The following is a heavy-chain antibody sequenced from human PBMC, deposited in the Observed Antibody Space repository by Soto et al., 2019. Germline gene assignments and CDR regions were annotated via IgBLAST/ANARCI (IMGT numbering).Heavy chain of an antibody. Sequence: SVKVSCKASGYTFTNYGFIWVRQAPGQGLEWMGGIIPIFGTANYAQKFQGRVTITADESTSTAYMELSSLRSEDTAVYYCARGTERSQSYYYFGSGRPYGMYVWGQGTTVPVSS. CDR1: GYTFTNYG. CDR3: ARGTERSQSYYYFGSGRPYGMYV. V-gene: IGHV1-69*13. CDR2: IIPIFGTA. J-gene: IGHJ6*02. D-gene: IGHD3-3*01.